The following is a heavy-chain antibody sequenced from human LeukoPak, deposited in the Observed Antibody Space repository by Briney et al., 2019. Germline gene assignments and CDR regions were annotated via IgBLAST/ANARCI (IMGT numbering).Heavy chain of an antibody. V-gene: IGHV4-30-2*01. Sequence: PSETLSLTCAVSGGSISSGGYSWSWIRQPPGKGLEWIGYIYHSGSTYYNPSLKSRVTISVDRSKNQFSLKLSSVTAADTAVYYCARVSYDYGGNRYYFDYWGQGTLVTVSS. D-gene: IGHD4-23*01. CDR1: GGSISSGGYS. CDR3: ARVSYDYGGNRYYFDY. CDR2: IYHSGST. J-gene: IGHJ4*02.